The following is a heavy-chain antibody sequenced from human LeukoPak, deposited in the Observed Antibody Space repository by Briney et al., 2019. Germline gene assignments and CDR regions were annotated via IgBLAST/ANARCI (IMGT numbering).Heavy chain of an antibody. CDR1: GGSFNNYY. CDR3: ARGDSSGYLILDY. CDR2: IYSGGST. J-gene: IGHJ4*02. Sequence: ETLSLTCTVSGGSFNNYYWSWVRQAPGKGLEWVSVIYSGGSTYYADSVKGRFTISRDNSKNTLYLQMNSLRAEDTAVYYCARGDSSGYLILDYWGQGTLVTVSS. V-gene: IGHV3-66*01. D-gene: IGHD3-22*01.